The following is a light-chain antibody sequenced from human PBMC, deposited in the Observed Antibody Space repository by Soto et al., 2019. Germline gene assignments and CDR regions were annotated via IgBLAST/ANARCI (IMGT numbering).Light chain of an antibody. CDR2: DAS. Sequence: EIVTTQSPATLSVSPGERATLSCRASQSVGGNLAWYQQRPGRAPRLLIYDASTRATDIPARFSGSGSGTEFTLTISSLQSEDFALYYCQQYNNWPLYTFGQGTKLEIK. CDR3: QQYNNWPLYT. V-gene: IGKV3-15*01. J-gene: IGKJ2*01. CDR1: QSVGGN.